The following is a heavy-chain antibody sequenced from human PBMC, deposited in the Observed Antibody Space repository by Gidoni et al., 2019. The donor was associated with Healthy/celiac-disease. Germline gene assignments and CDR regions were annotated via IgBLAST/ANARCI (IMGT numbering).Heavy chain of an antibody. V-gene: IGHV3-13*01. Sequence: EVQLVESGGGLVQPGGSLRLSCAASGFTFSSYDMHWVRQATGKGLEWVSAIGTAGDTYYPGSVKGRFTISRENAKNSLYLQRNSLRAGDTAVYYCARYTVTTGGDWYFDLWGRGTLVTVSS. CDR3: ARYTVTTGGDWYFDL. D-gene: IGHD4-17*01. J-gene: IGHJ2*01. CDR2: IGTAGDT. CDR1: GFTFSSYD.